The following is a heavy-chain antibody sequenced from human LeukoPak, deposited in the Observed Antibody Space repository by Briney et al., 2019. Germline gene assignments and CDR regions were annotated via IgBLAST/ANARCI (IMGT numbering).Heavy chain of an antibody. CDR3: ARDYCSSTSCLFDY. Sequence: ASVKVSCKASGYTFTGYHMHWVRQAPGQGLEWMGRINPNSGDTNNAQKFQGRVTMTRNTSISTAYMDLSRLTSDDTAVYYCARDYCSSTSCLFDYWGQGTLVTVSS. J-gene: IGHJ4*02. D-gene: IGHD2-2*01. CDR1: GYTFTGYH. V-gene: IGHV1-2*06. CDR2: INPNSGDT.